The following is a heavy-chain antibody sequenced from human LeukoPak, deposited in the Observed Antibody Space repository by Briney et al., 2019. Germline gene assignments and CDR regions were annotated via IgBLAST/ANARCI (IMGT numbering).Heavy chain of an antibody. J-gene: IGHJ4*02. CDR3: ARGYCSSTSCYGKDY. Sequence: ASVKVSCKASGGTFSSYAISWVRQAPGQGLEWMGGIIPIFGTANYAQKFQGRVTITADESTSTAYMELSSLRSEDTAVYYCARGYCSSTSCYGKDYWGQGTLVTVPS. D-gene: IGHD2-2*01. V-gene: IGHV1-69*13. CDR1: GGTFSSYA. CDR2: IIPIFGTA.